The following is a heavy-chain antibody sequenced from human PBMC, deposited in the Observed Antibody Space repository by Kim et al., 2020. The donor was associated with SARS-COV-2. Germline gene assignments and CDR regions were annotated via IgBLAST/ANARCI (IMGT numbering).Heavy chain of an antibody. CDR1: GGSISSYY. CDR3: ATIAAAGTL. Sequence: SETLSLTCTVSGGSISSYYWSWIRQPPGKGLEWIGRIYYSGSTIYNPSLKSRVTISVDTSKNQFFLKLSSLTSADTAVYYCATIAAAGTLWGQGTLVTVS. CDR2: IYYSGST. J-gene: IGHJ4*02. V-gene: IGHV4-59*13. D-gene: IGHD6-13*01.